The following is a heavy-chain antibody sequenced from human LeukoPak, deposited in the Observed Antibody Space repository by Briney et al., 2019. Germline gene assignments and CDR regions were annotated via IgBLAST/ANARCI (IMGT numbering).Heavy chain of an antibody. CDR2: IHYSGTT. V-gene: IGHV4-59*01. CDR3: ARFGTSSSRFFDQ. J-gene: IGHJ4*02. CDR1: GGSISAFY. D-gene: IGHD6-6*01. Sequence: SETLSLTCTVSGGSISAFYWSWIRQPPGKGLEWIGYIHYSGTTNYYPSLKSRVTIALDTSKNQFSLKLNSVTAADTAVYYCARFGTSSSRFFDQWGQGTLVTVSS.